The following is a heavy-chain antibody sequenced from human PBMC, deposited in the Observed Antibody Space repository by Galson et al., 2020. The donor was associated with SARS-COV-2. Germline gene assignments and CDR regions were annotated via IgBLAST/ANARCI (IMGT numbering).Heavy chain of an antibody. CDR1: GFTFDDYG. CDR3: ARVIAGGGYGDYGGTGYYYYGMDV. V-gene: IGHV3-20*04. CDR2: INWNGGST. Sequence: GGSLRLSCAASGFTFDDYGMSWVRQAPGKGLEWVSGINWNGGSTGYADSVKGRFTISRDNAKNSLYLQMNSLRAEDTALYYCARVIAGGGYGDYGGTGYYYYGMDVWGQGTTVTVSS. J-gene: IGHJ6*02. D-gene: IGHD4-17*01.